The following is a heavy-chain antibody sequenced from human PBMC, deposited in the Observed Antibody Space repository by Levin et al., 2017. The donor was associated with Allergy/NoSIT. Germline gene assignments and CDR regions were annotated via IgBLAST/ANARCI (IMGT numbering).Heavy chain of an antibody. V-gene: IGHV4-39*07. CDR1: GDSISSRNCY. J-gene: IGHJ3*01. D-gene: IGHD3-22*01. CDR2: IYYSGST. CDR3: VIYYDSSGYYPGAFDL. Sequence: SETLSLTCTVSGDSISSRNCYWGWIRQPPWKGLEWIGRIYYSGSTNYNPSLKSRVTISLDTSNNRISLRLTSVTAADTAVYYCVIYYDSSGYYPGAFDLWGQGTVVTVSS.